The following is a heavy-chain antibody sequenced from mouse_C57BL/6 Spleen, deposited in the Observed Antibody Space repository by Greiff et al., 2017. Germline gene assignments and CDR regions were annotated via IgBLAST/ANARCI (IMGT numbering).Heavy chain of an antibody. Sequence: EVNVVESGGGLVQSGRSLRLSCATSGFTFSDFYMEWVRQAPGKGLEWIAASRNKANDYTTEYSASVKGRFIVSRDTSQSILYLQMNALRAEDTAIYYCARDAVELGYAMDYWGQGTSVTVSS. CDR2: SRNKANDYTT. CDR1: GFTFSDFY. CDR3: ARDAVELGYAMDY. V-gene: IGHV7-1*01. J-gene: IGHJ4*01. D-gene: IGHD4-1*01.